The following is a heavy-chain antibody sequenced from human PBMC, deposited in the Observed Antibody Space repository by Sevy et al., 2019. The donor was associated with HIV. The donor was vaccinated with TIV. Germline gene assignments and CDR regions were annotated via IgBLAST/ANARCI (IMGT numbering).Heavy chain of an antibody. CDR2: IRGKGYGGTT. J-gene: IGHJ6*02. CDR1: GFTFGDYA. V-gene: IGHV3-49*04. CDR3: TRASYSYYYGMDV. Sequence: GGSLRLSCTTSGFTFGDYAMSWVRQAPGKGLEWVGFIRGKGYGGTTEYAASVKGSFTISRDDSKSIAYLQMNSLKTEDTAVYYCTRASYSYYYGMDVWGQGTTVTVSS.